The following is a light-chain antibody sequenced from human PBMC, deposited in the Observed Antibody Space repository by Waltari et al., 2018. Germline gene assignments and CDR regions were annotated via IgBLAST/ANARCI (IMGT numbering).Light chain of an antibody. J-gene: IGKJ2*01. CDR2: DAS. V-gene: IGKV3-11*01. CDR1: QRGSSY. CDR3: QQRSNWPGT. Sequence: EIVLTQSPATLSLSPGERATLSCRTRQRGSSYLAWYQQKPGQAPRLLIYDASNRATGIPARFSGSGSGTDFTLTISSLEPEDFAVYYCQQRSNWPGTFGQGTKLEIK.